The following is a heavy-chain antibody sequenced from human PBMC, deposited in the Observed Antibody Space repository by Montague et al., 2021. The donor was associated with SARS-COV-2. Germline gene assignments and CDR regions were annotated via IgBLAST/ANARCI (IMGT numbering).Heavy chain of an antibody. Sequence: SETRSLTCTVSGGSISTYYWNWIRQFPGKGLEWVGYIDYSGSTXXXPSXRGRVIISVDRSKIQFSLKLNSVTAADTAIYYCARLPYDNSYGMDVWGQGTTVTVSS. D-gene: IGHD3-9*01. CDR3: ARLPYDNSYGMDV. J-gene: IGHJ6*02. CDR1: GGSISTYY. CDR2: IDYSGST. V-gene: IGHV4-59*01.